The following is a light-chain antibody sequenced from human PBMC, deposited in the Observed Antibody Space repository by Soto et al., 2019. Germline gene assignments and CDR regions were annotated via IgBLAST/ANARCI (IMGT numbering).Light chain of an antibody. V-gene: IGLV1-51*02. CDR2: ENN. CDR1: SSNIGNNY. J-gene: IGLJ2*01. Sequence: QSVLTQPPSVSAAPGQTVTISCSGSSSNIGNNYVSWYQQLPGTAPKLLIYENNKRPSGIPDRFSGSKSGTSATLGITGLQTGDEADYYCGTWDSSLSPVFGGGTKVTVL. CDR3: GTWDSSLSPV.